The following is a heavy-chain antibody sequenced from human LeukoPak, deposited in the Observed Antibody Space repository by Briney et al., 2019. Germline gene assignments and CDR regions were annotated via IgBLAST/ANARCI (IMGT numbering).Heavy chain of an antibody. J-gene: IGHJ4*02. D-gene: IGHD6-13*01. CDR3: ARQEQLVRNIDY. V-gene: IGHV4-39*01. Sequence: SETLSLTCTVSGGSISSSSYYWGWIRQPPGKGLEWIGSIYYSGNTYYNPSLKSRVTISVDTSKNQFSLKLTSVTAADTAVYYCARQEQLVRNIDYWGQGTLATASS. CDR2: IYYSGNT. CDR1: GGSISSSSYY.